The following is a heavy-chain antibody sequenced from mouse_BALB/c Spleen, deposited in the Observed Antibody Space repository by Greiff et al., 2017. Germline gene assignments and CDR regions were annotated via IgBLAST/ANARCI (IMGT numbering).Heavy chain of an antibody. CDR2: INSNGGST. D-gene: IGHD2-14*01. J-gene: IGHJ3*01. Sequence: EVMLVESGGGLVQPGGSLKLSCAASGFTFSSYGMSWVRQTPDKRLELVASINSNGGSTYYPDTVKGRFTISRDNAKNTLYLQMSSLKSEDTAMYYCARGPYRYDPAGFAYWGQGTLVTVSA. CDR3: ARGPYRYDPAGFAY. CDR1: GFTFSSYG. V-gene: IGHV5-6-3*01.